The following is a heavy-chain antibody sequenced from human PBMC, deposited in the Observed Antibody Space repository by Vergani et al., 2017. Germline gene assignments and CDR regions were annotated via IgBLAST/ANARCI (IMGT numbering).Heavy chain of an antibody. CDR2: IGSSGPYI. CDR1: GFTFSDHY. D-gene: IGHD2-8*01. J-gene: IGHJ6*02. Sequence: QVQLVESGGGLVKPGGSLRLSCAASGFTFSDHYMSWVRQAPGKGLEWVAFIGSSGPYINYADSVKGRFIISRDNTNNSLFLQLRSLRAEDAAVYYCARDCTSGGCPDNYGMDVWGQGATVTVSS. CDR3: ARDCTSGGCPDNYGMDV. V-gene: IGHV3-11*06.